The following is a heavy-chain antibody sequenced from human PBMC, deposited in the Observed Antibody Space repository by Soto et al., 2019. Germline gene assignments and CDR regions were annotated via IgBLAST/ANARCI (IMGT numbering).Heavy chain of an antibody. CDR2: VNPNSDET. V-gene: IGHV1-8*01. D-gene: IGHD5-12*01. J-gene: IGHJ4*02. Sequence: QVQLVQSGAEVKKPGASVKVSCEASGYTFTSYHIRWVRQATGHGLEWMGWVNPNSDETEYAQKFQGRVTMTGNTSIRTAYMELSSLRSDDTAVYYCVRSGRRSGIDYWGQGTLVTVSS. CDR1: GYTFTSYH. CDR3: VRSGRRSGIDY.